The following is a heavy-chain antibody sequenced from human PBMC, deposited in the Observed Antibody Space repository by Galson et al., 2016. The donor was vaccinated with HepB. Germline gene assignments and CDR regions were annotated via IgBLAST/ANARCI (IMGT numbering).Heavy chain of an antibody. J-gene: IGHJ4*02. D-gene: IGHD6-19*01. V-gene: IGHV3-23*01. CDR3: ATGLSPH. CDR1: EIQFSNFV. CDR2: ISGHGGSA. Sequence: SLRLSCAVSEIQFSNFVMSWVRQIPGKGLEWVAGISGHGGSAYYPDSVRGRFAISRDNSNNTVFLHMSGLRVEDSATYYCATGLSPHWGQGKLVTVSS.